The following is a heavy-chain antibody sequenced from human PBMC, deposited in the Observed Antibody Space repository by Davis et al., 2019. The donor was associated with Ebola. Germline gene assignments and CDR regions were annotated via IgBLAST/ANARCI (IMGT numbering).Heavy chain of an antibody. CDR2: IYYSGRT. Sequence: SETLSLTCTVSGGSISSSSYYWGWIRQPPGKGLEWIGSIYYSGRTYYNPSLKSRVTISVDTSKNQFPLMLSSVTAADTAVYYCARVVQKVVRLDSWGQGTLVTVSS. D-gene: IGHD6-6*01. CDR3: ARVVQKVVRLDS. CDR1: GGSISSSSYY. J-gene: IGHJ5*01. V-gene: IGHV4-39*06.